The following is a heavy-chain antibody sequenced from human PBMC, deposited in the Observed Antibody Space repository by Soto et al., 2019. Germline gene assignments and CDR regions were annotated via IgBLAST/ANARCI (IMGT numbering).Heavy chain of an antibody. CDR2: IKSNSGGT. Sequence: ASVKVSCKASGYTFTGSYMHWVRHAPGQGLEWMGWIKSNSGGTNYAQKLQGRDTMTRDTSISTAYMELSRLRSDDTDVYYCARDAGIRGISSNYGMDVWGQGTTVTVSS. J-gene: IGHJ6*02. CDR3: ARDAGIRGISSNYGMDV. CDR1: GYTFTGSY. D-gene: IGHD2-2*01. V-gene: IGHV1-2*02.